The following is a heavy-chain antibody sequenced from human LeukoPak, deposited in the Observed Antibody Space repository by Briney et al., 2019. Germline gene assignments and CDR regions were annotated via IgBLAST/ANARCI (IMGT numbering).Heavy chain of an antibody. V-gene: IGHV3-9*01. CDR3: AKVGIFGLVTYYFDY. CDR1: GFTFDEYA. CDR2: ISWNSGLI. J-gene: IGHJ4*02. Sequence: GGSLRLSCAVSGFTFDEYAMHRVRQAPGKGLEWVSGISWNSGLIDYADSVKGRFTISRDNAKNSLYLQMNSLKAEDTAFYYCAKVGIFGLVTYYFDYWGQGTLVTVS. D-gene: IGHD3/OR15-3a*01.